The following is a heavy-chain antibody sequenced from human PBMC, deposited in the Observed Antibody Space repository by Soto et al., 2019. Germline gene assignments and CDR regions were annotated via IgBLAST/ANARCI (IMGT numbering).Heavy chain of an antibody. Sequence: QVLLVESGGGVVQPGRSLRLSCAASGFTFSSYGMHWVRQAPGKGLEWVAVIWYDGSNKYYADSVKGRFTISRDNSKNTLYLQMNSLRAEDTAVYYCARDPFAHTVTYYFDYWGQGTLVTVSS. D-gene: IGHD4-17*01. CDR1: GFTFSSYG. CDR3: ARDPFAHTVTYYFDY. CDR2: IWYDGSNK. V-gene: IGHV3-33*01. J-gene: IGHJ4*02.